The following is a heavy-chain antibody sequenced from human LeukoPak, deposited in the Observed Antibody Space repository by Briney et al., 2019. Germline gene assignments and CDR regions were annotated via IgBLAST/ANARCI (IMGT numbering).Heavy chain of an antibody. J-gene: IGHJ6*03. Sequence: GGSLRLSCAASRFTFSRYDMSWVRQAPGKGLEWVSTISGSGGSTYFADSVKGRFTISRDNSKNALYLQMNSLRAEDTAVYYCARGGVPAAQGDYYYYYYMDVWGKGTTVTVSS. D-gene: IGHD2-2*01. CDR2: ISGSGGST. CDR3: ARGGVPAAQGDYYYYYYMDV. V-gene: IGHV3-23*01. CDR1: RFTFSRYD.